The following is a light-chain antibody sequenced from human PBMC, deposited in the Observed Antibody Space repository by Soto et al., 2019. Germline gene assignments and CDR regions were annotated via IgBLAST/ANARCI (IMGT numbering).Light chain of an antibody. CDR3: QHYNNWLT. CDR1: QSISSN. Sequence: EMVMTQSPSTLSVSPGERATLSCWASQSISSNLAWYQQKPGQAPRLLIYGASIRATGIPVRFSGSGSGIEFTLTISSLQSEDFAVYYCQHYNNWLTFGGGTKVEIK. V-gene: IGKV3-15*01. J-gene: IGKJ4*01. CDR2: GAS.